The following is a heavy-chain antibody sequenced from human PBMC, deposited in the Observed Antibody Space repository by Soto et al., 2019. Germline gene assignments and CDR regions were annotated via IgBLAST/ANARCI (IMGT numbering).Heavy chain of an antibody. Sequence: SVKVSCKASGGTFSSYAISWVRQAPGQGLEWMGGIIPIFGTANYAQKFQGRVTITADESTSTAYMELSSLRSEDTAVYYCARVGDYDILPGSGYGMDVWGQGTTVTFSS. D-gene: IGHD3-9*01. CDR2: IIPIFGTA. V-gene: IGHV1-69*13. CDR3: ARVGDYDILPGSGYGMDV. J-gene: IGHJ6*02. CDR1: GGTFSSYA.